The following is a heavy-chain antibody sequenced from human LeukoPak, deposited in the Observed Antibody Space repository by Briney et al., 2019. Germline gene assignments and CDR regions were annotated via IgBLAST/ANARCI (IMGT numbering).Heavy chain of an antibody. V-gene: IGHV3-21*01. CDR1: GFAFSSYS. Sequence: GGSLRLSCAASGFAFSSYSMNWVRQAPGRGLEWVSSIGSSTKSIYYADSVKGRFIISRDNAKNSLYLQMNSPRAEDTAVYYCAREASEAFDIWGQGTTVTVSS. CDR3: AREASEAFDI. CDR2: IGSSTKSI. J-gene: IGHJ3*02. D-gene: IGHD6-6*01.